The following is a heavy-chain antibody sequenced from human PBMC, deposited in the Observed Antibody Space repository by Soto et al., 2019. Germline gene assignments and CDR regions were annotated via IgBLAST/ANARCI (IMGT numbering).Heavy chain of an antibody. V-gene: IGHV1-24*01. D-gene: IGHD3-10*01. Sequence: GASVKVSCKVSGYTLTELSMHWVRQAPGKGLEWMGGFDPEDGETIYAQKFQGRVTMTEDTSTDTAYMELSSLRSEDTAVYYCATLRRITMVRGVMFHDHFDYRGQGTLVTVSS. CDR1: GYTLTELS. CDR2: FDPEDGET. J-gene: IGHJ4*02. CDR3: ATLRRITMVRGVMFHDHFDY.